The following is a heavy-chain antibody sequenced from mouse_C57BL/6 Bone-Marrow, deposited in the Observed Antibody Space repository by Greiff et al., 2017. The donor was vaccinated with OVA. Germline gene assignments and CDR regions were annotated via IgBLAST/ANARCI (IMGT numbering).Heavy chain of an antibody. J-gene: IGHJ1*03. D-gene: IGHD1-1*01. V-gene: IGHV5-12*01. CDR3: ARDYGSSWDWYFDV. Sequence: DVKLVESGGGLVQPGGSLKLSCAASGFTFSDYYMYWVRQTPEKRLEWVAYISNGGGSTYYPDTVKGRFTISRDNAKNTLYLQMSRLKSEDTAMYYCARDYGSSWDWYFDVWGTGTTVTVSS. CDR2: ISNGGGST. CDR1: GFTFSDYY.